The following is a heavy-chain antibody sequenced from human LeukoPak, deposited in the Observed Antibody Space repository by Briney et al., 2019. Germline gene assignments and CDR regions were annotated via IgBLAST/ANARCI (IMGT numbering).Heavy chain of an antibody. J-gene: IGHJ4*02. CDR1: GFTFSNYA. CDR2: ISGDGVTT. CDR3: AKVRDIVVVPAALEF. V-gene: IGHV3-23*01. Sequence: GGSVRLSCVGSGFTFSNYAMSWVRQAPWKGLEWVSAISGDGVTTYYADSVKGRFTISRDNSKNTLYLQMNSLRAQDTAVYYCAKVRDIVVVPAALEFWGQGTLVTVSS. D-gene: IGHD2-2*01.